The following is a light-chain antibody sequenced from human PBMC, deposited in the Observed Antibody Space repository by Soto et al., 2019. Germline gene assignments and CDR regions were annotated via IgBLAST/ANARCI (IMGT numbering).Light chain of an antibody. Sequence: QPVVTQEPSLPVSPGGTVTLTCCSSTGAVTNGHYPYWFQQKPGQAPRTLIYDATNRHSWTPARFSGSLLGGKAALTISGAQPEDEAEYYGLLSYNGPYVFAIGTKVTV. CDR1: TGAVTNGHY. CDR3: LLSYNGPYV. CDR2: DAT. J-gene: IGLJ1*01. V-gene: IGLV7-46*01.